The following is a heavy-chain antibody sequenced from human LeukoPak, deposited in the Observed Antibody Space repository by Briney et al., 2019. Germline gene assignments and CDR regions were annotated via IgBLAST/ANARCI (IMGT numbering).Heavy chain of an antibody. CDR2: IRYDGSNK. D-gene: IGHD3-10*01. V-gene: IGHV3-30*02. CDR1: GFTFSSYG. J-gene: IGHJ4*02. CDR3: AKDYYDSGSYWKPYYLDY. Sequence: PGGSLRLSCAASGFTFSSYGMHWVRQAPGKGLEWVAFIRYDGSNKYYADSVKGRFTISRDNSKNTLYLQMNSLRAEDTAVYYCAKDYYDSGSYWKPYYLDYWGQGTLVTVSS.